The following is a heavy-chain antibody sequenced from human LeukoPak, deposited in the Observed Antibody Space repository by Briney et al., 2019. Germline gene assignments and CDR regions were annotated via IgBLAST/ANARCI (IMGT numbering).Heavy chain of an antibody. D-gene: IGHD2-21*02. CDR2: INHSGST. J-gene: IGHJ1*01. CDR3: AKHLEDAYCGGDCYSGEYFQH. Sequence: SETLSLTCAVYGGSFSGYYWSWIRQPPGKGLEWIGEINHSGSTNYNPSLKSRVTISVDTSKNQFSLKLSSVTAADTAVYYCAKHLEDAYCGGDCYSGEYFQHWGQGTLVTVSS. CDR1: GGSFSGYY. V-gene: IGHV4-34*01.